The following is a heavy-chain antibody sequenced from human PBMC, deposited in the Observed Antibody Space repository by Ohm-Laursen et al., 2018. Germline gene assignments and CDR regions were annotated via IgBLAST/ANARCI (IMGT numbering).Heavy chain of an antibody. CDR3: AKRDVSNYHCFDS. D-gene: IGHD4-11*01. J-gene: IGHJ4*02. CDR2: ISGSGAGT. V-gene: IGHV3-23*01. Sequence: SLRLSCAASGFTFSSYAMNWVRQAPGKGLEWVSSISGSGAGTSYADSVKDRFTFSRDNSKNTLSLQMNSLRAEDTAVYYCAKRDVSNYHCFDSWGQGTLVTVSS. CDR1: GFTFSSYA.